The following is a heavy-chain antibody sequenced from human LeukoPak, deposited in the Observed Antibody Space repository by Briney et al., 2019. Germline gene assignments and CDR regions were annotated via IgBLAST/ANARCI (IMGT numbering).Heavy chain of an antibody. V-gene: IGHV4-39*07. CDR3: ARGKTLRCWGLLSGMYYFDY. CDR1: GGSISSSRYY. J-gene: IGHJ4*02. Sequence: SETLSLTCTVSGGSISSSRYYWGWIRQPPGKGLEWIGEINHSGSTNYNPSLKSRVTISVDTSKNQFSLKLSSVTAADTAVYYCARGKTLRCWGLLSGMYYFDYWGQGTLVTVSS. CDR2: INHSGST. D-gene: IGHD2-21*01.